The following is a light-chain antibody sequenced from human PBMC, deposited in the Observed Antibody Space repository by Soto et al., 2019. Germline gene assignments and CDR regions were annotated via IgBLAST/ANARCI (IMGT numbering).Light chain of an antibody. CDR2: GAS. CDR3: QQYSNWPLT. J-gene: IGKJ4*01. CDR1: QSVSSN. Sequence: EIVMTQSPATLSVSPGERATLSCRASQSVSSNLAWYQQTPGQAPRLLIYGASTRATGIPARFSGSGSGTEFPLTISSLQSEDFAVYYCQQYSNWPLTFGGGTKLEIK. V-gene: IGKV3-15*01.